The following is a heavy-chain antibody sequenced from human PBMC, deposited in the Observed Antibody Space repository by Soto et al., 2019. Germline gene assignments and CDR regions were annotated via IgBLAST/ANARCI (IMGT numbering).Heavy chain of an antibody. CDR3: ARDQCSGGSCYSDY. V-gene: IGHV4-30-4*01. J-gene: IGHJ4*02. CDR1: GGSISSGDYY. D-gene: IGHD2-15*01. Sequence: QVQLQESGPGLVKPSQTLSLTCTVSGGSISSGDYYWSWIRQPPGKGLEWIGYIYYSGSTYYNPSRKSRVTXXVXTXXNQFSLKLSSVTAADTAVYYCARDQCSGGSCYSDYWGQGTLVTVSS. CDR2: IYYSGST.